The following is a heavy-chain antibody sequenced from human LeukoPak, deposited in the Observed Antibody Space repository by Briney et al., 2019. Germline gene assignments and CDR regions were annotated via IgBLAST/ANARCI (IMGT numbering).Heavy chain of an antibody. CDR3: TTGPYDYGSGTYYH. Sequence: GGSLRLSCAASGFTFSNAWMSWVRQAPGKGLEWVGRIKSKTDGGTTDYAAPVKGRFTISRDDSKNTLYVQMNSLKTEDTAVYYCTTGPYDYGSGTYYHWGRGTLVTVSS. CDR1: GFTFSNAW. J-gene: IGHJ4*02. V-gene: IGHV3-15*01. D-gene: IGHD3-10*01. CDR2: IKSKTDGGTT.